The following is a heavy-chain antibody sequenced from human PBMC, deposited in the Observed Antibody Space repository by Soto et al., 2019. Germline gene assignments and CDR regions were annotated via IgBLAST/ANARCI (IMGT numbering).Heavy chain of an antibody. CDR1: GGSFSGYY. J-gene: IGHJ6*02. Sequence: SETLSLTCAVYGGSFSGYYWSWIRQPPGKGLEWIGEINHSGSTNYNPSLKSRVTISVDTSKNQFSLRLSSVTAADTAVYYCARLNGYCISTNCHGYYGMDVWGQGTTVTVS. CDR2: INHSGST. V-gene: IGHV4-34*01. CDR3: ARLNGYCISTNCHGYYGMDV. D-gene: IGHD2-2*03.